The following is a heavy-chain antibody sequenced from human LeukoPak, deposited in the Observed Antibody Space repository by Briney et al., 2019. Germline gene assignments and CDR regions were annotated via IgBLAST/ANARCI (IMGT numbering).Heavy chain of an antibody. D-gene: IGHD3-9*01. CDR2: IKSKTDGGTT. V-gene: IGHV3-15*01. Sequence: GGSLRLSCAASGFPFSSHWLSWFRQSPGKGLEWVGRIKSKTDGGTTDYAAPVKGRFTISRDDSKNTLYLQMNSLKTEDTAVYYCTTGLYYDILTGWVTLDYWGQGTLVTVSS. J-gene: IGHJ4*02. CDR3: TTGLYYDILTGWVTLDY. CDR1: GFPFSSHW.